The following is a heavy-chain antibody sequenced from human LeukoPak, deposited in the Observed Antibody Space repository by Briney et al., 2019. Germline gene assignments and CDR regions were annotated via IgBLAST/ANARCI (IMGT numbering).Heavy chain of an antibody. CDR2: ISSGSRRI. D-gene: IGHD6-6*01. V-gene: IGHV3-21*06. CDR1: GFDFSKYT. J-gene: IGHJ4*02. Sequence: GGSLRLSCAASGFDFSKYTMSWVRQAPGKGLGWVSSISSGSRRIHYADSMRGRFTIPRDNAKSSVYLQMHNLRVEDTATYFCARVVLDHFWGRGTLVTVSS. CDR3: ARVVLDHF.